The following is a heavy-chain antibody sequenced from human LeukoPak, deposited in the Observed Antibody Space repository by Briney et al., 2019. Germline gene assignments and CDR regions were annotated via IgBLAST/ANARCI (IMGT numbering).Heavy chain of an antibody. CDR3: ARGLPGCSSTSCYLNLFDP. CDR1: GYTFTSYD. D-gene: IGHD2-2*01. Sequence: ASVKVSCKASGYTFTSYDINWVRQATGKGLEWMGWMNPNSGNTGYAQKFQGRVTMTRNTPISTAYMELSSLRSEDTAVYYCARGLPGCSSTSCYLNLFDPWGQGTLVTVSS. V-gene: IGHV1-8*01. CDR2: MNPNSGNT. J-gene: IGHJ5*02.